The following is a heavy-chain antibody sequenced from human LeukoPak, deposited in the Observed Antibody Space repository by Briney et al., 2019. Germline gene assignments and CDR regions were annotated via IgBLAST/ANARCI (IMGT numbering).Heavy chain of an antibody. J-gene: IGHJ3*02. V-gene: IGHV4-38-2*01. Sequence: SETLSLTCAVSGYSISSGYDWGWTRQPPGKGVEWSGNIYYSGKIYYNPSPKSRVTISVDTSKNQFSLKLSSVTAADTAVYYCARPIVLMVYASPPIAFDIWGQGTMVTVSS. CDR3: ARPIVLMVYASPPIAFDI. CDR1: GYSISSGYD. CDR2: IYYSGKI. D-gene: IGHD2-8*01.